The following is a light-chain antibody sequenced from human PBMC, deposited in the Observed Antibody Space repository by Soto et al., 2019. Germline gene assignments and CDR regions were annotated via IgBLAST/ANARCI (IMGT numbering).Light chain of an antibody. V-gene: IGLV2-14*03. CDR2: DVS. CDR3: NSFTASSTLV. Sequence: QSALTQPASVSGSPGQSITISCTGTSSDVGAYNHVSWYQHHPGKAPKLMIYDVSNRPSGVSNRFSGSKSGNTASLTISGLQAEDEADYYCNSFTASSTLVFGGGTKLTVL. J-gene: IGLJ2*01. CDR1: SSDVGAYNH.